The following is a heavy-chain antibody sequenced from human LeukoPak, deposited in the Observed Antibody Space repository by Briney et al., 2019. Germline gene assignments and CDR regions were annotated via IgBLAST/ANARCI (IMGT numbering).Heavy chain of an antibody. Sequence: PSGTLSLTCAVSGGSISSSNWWSWVRQPPGKGLEWIGEIYHSGSTNYNPSLKSRVTISVDKSKNQFSLKLSSVTAADTAVYYCARVKSGHYDRSVLYFDYWGQGTLVTVSS. CDR2: IYHSGST. D-gene: IGHD3-22*01. V-gene: IGHV4-4*02. CDR3: ARVKSGHYDRSVLYFDY. CDR1: GGSISSSNW. J-gene: IGHJ4*02.